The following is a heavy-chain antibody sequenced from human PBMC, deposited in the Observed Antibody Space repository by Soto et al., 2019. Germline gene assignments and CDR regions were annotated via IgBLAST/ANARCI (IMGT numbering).Heavy chain of an antibody. Sequence: SETLSLTCAVYGGSLTSNYWTWIRQSPGKGLEWIGEINHIGGTNYSPSLQIRPTILLDTSNNQFSLMLTFVPAADTAVYYCLSARFDSWGREILVTVSS. J-gene: IGHJ4*02. CDR2: INHIGGT. CDR1: GGSLTSNY. V-gene: IGHV4-34*01. CDR3: LSARFDS.